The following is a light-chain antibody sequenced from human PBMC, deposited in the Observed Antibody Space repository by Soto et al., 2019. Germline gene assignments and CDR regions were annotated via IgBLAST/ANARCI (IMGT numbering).Light chain of an antibody. V-gene: IGKV2-30*01. Sequence: DVVMTQSPLSLPVTHGQPASISCRSSQSLVYSDGNTXLXXXXXRXXXSXRRXXXKVSNRDSGVPDRFSGRGSGTDFTLTISRVEADDVGVYYCMQATHWPWTFGQGTKVDIK. CDR1: QSLVYSDGNTX. CDR3: MQATHWPWT. J-gene: IGKJ1*01. CDR2: KVS.